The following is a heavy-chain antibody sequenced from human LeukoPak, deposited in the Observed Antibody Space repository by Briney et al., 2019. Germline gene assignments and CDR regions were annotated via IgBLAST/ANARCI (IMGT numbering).Heavy chain of an antibody. CDR1: GDSVSSNSAT. CDR2: TYYRSKWYN. D-gene: IGHD7-27*01. CDR3: AGGTGVFDY. Sequence: SQTLSLTCAISGDSVSSNSATWVWIRQSPARDLEWLGRTYYRSKWYNDYAVSVEIRITINPDTSKNHFSLQLNSVTPEDTAVCYCAGGTGVFDYWGQGTLVTVSS. V-gene: IGHV6-1*01. J-gene: IGHJ4*02.